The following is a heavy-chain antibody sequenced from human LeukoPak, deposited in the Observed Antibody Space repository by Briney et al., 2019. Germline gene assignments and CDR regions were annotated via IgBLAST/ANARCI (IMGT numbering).Heavy chain of an antibody. V-gene: IGHV1-2*02. J-gene: IGHJ5*02. CDR3: AIELVLGYCSGGSCYWFDP. D-gene: IGHD2-15*01. CDR2: INPNSGGT. Sequence: ASVKVSCKASGGTFSSYAISWVRQAPGQGLEWMGWINPNSGGTNYAQKFQGRVTMTRDTSISTAYMELSRLRSDDTAVYYCAIELVLGYCSGGSCYWFDPWGQGTLVTVSS. CDR1: GGTFSSYA.